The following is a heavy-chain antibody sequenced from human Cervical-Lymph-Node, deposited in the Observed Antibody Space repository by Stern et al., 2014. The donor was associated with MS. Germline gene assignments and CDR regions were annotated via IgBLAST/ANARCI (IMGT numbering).Heavy chain of an antibody. CDR2: IYDSGST. Sequence: QVQLQESGPGLVKSSETLSLTCTVSGGSIRSYYWSWIRQPPGKGLEWIGYIYDSGSTNYNPSLKSRVTISVDTSKNQFFLKLSSVTAADTAMYYCARADTTFGVAGFQHWGQGTLVTVSS. J-gene: IGHJ1*01. V-gene: IGHV4-59*01. CDR3: ARADTTFGVAGFQH. CDR1: GGSIRSYY. D-gene: IGHD3-3*01.